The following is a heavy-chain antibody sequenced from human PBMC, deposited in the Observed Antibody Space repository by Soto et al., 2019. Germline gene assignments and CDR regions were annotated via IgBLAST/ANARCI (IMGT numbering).Heavy chain of an antibody. CDR2: IKQDGSEK. D-gene: IGHD1-26*01. CDR1: GFTFSSYW. CDR3: ARDRRAVTDACDI. Sequence: GGSLRLSCAASGFTFSSYWMSWVRQAPGKGLEWVANIKQDGSEKYYVDSVKGRFTISRDNAKNSLYLQMNSLRDEDTAVYYCARDRRAVTDACDIWGQGTMVTVS. J-gene: IGHJ3*02. V-gene: IGHV3-7*01.